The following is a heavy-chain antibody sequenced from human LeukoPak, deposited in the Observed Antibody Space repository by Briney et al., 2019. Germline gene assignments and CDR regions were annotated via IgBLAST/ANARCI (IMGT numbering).Heavy chain of an antibody. Sequence: PGGSLRLSCAASGFTFSSYSMNWVRQAPGKGLEWVSSISSSSSYIYYADSVKGRFTISRDNAKNSLYLQMNSLRAEDTAVYYCARDVIGLDSSGYWNAFDIWGQGTMVTVSS. CDR1: GFTFSSYS. D-gene: IGHD3-22*01. V-gene: IGHV3-21*01. CDR2: ISSSSSYI. CDR3: ARDVIGLDSSGYWNAFDI. J-gene: IGHJ3*02.